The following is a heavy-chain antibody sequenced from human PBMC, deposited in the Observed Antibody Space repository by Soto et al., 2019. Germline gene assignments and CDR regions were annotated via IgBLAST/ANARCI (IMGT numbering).Heavy chain of an antibody. CDR2: VSHSGST. V-gene: IGHV4-59*01. Sequence: PSETLSLTCTVSGGSISSNYWSWIRQPPGKGLEWLGYVSHSGSTNYNPSLKSRVTISRDRSKNQLSLKLTSVTAADTAVYYCARDYLRALDDWGHGTLVTVSS. CDR1: GGSISSNY. D-gene: IGHD3-10*01. CDR3: ARDYLRALDD. J-gene: IGHJ4*01.